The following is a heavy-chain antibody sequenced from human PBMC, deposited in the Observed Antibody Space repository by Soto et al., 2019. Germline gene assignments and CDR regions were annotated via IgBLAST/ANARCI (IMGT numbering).Heavy chain of an antibody. D-gene: IGHD6-19*01. CDR3: ARGRIAVAGTHY. Sequence: ASVKVSCKASGYTFTSYDINWVRQATGQGLEWMGWRNPNSGNTGYAQKFQGRVTMTRNTSISTAYRELSSLRSEDTAVYYCARGRIAVAGTHYWGQGTLVTVSS. V-gene: IGHV1-8*01. CDR2: RNPNSGNT. J-gene: IGHJ4*02. CDR1: GYTFTSYD.